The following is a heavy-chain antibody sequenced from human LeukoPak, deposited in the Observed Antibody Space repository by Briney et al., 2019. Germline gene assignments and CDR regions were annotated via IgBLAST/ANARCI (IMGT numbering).Heavy chain of an antibody. CDR2: ITSSGPDI. J-gene: IGHJ4*02. V-gene: IGHV3-21*01. D-gene: IGHD2-15*01. Sequence: GGSLRLSCAASGFTFSNYNMNWVRQAPGKGLEWVSSITSSGPDIYYAESVKGRFTISRDNAKNSLYLQMNSLSAEDTAVYFCARAFQSLYSLDYWGQGTLVTVSS. CDR3: ARAFQSLYSLDY. CDR1: GFTFSNYN.